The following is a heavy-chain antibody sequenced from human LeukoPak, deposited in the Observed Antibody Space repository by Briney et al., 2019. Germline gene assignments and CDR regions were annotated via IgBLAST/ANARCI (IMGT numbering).Heavy chain of an antibody. CDR3: AKALKWELLIGYMDV. Sequence: GGSLSLSCAASGFTFSSYPLSWARQAPGKGRKGAQPISGSGGSTYYADSVKGRFTISRDNSKNTLYLQMNSLRAEDTAVYYCAKALKWELLIGYMDVWGKGTTVTVSS. CDR1: GFTFSSYP. J-gene: IGHJ6*03. D-gene: IGHD1-26*01. V-gene: IGHV3-23*01. CDR2: ISGSGGST.